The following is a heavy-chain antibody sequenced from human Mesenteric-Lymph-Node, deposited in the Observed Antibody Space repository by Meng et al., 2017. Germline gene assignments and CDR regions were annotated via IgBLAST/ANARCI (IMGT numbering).Heavy chain of an antibody. J-gene: IGHJ4*02. CDR1: GGSFSGYY. Sequence: ESLKISCAVYGGSFSGYYWSWIRQPPGKGLEWIGEINHSGSTNYNPSLKSRVIISVDTSKNQFSLKLSSVTAADTAVYYCARGGYYYDSSGYYQLDYWGQGTLVTVSS. V-gene: IGHV4-34*01. CDR2: INHSGST. CDR3: ARGGYYYDSSGYYQLDY. D-gene: IGHD3-22*01.